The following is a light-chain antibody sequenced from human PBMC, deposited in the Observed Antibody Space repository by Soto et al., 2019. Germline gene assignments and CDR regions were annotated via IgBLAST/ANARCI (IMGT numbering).Light chain of an antibody. Sequence: QSALTQPASVSGSPGQSITISCTGTSSDIGTYDLVSWYQQFPGKAPKVIIYDDNRRPSGVSNRFSGSKSGNTASLTISGLQAEDEADYYCISYTGSSTSYVFGSGTKV. CDR2: DDN. CDR1: SSDIGTYDL. J-gene: IGLJ1*01. CDR3: ISYTGSSTSYV. V-gene: IGLV2-14*02.